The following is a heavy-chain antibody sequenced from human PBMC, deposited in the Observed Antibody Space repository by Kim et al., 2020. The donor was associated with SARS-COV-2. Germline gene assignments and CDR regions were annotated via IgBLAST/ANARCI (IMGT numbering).Heavy chain of an antibody. CDR1: GYTFTSYD. D-gene: IGHD2-2*01. J-gene: IGHJ4*02. V-gene: IGHV1-8*01. Sequence: ASVKVSCKASGYTFTSYDLNWVRQATGQGLEWMGWMNPNSGNTGYAQKFQGRVTMTRNTSISTAYMEVSSLRYEDTAVYYCARGRRPDGNWGQGTLVTVSS. CDR3: ARGRRPDGN. CDR2: MNPNSGNT.